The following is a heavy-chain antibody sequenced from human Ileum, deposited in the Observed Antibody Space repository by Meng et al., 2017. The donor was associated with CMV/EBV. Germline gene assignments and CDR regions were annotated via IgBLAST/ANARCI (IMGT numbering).Heavy chain of an antibody. Sequence: GESLKISCAASGFIFSSYAMSWVRQAPGKGLEWVSSISGSGGSTHYADSVTGRFTISRDNSKHTLYLQMNSLRAEDTAVYYCAKDYSGYDSHFDYWGQGTLVTVSS. CDR2: ISGSGGST. CDR1: GFIFSSYA. CDR3: AKDYSGYDSHFDY. V-gene: IGHV3-23*01. J-gene: IGHJ4*02. D-gene: IGHD5-12*01.